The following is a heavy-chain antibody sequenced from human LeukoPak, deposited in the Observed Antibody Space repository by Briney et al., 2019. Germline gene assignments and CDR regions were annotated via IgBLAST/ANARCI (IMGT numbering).Heavy chain of an antibody. CDR2: ISSSSSTI. V-gene: IGHV3-48*02. J-gene: IGHJ6*02. Sequence: GGSLRLSCAASGFTFSSYSMNWVRQAPGKRLEWVSYISSSSSTIYYADSVKGRFTISRDNAKNSLYLQMNRLRDEDTAVYYCARESATVTTSQMFYYYGMDVWGQGTTVTVSS. CDR3: ARESATVTTSQMFYYYGMDV. CDR1: GFTFSSYS. D-gene: IGHD4-17*01.